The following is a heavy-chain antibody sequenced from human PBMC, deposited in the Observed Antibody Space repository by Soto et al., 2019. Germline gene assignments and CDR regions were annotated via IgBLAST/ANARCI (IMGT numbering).Heavy chain of an antibody. CDR2: ISSSSSYI. CDR3: AREPITMVRGVIIPHSYFAY. CDR1: GFTFSSYS. J-gene: IGHJ4*02. D-gene: IGHD3-10*01. Sequence: GGSLRLSCAASGFTFSSYSMNWVRQAPGKGLEWVSSISSSSSYIYYADSVKGRFTISRDNAKNSLYLQMNSLRAEDTAVYYCAREPITMVRGVIIPHSYFAYWGQGTLVTISS. V-gene: IGHV3-21*01.